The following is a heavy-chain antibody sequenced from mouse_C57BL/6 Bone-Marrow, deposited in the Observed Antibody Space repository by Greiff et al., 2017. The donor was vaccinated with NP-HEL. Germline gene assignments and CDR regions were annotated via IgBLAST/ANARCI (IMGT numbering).Heavy chain of an antibody. Sequence: VQLQQSGPELVKPGASVKISCKASGYAFSSSWMNWVKQRPGKGLEWIGRIYPGDGDTNYNGKFKGKATLTADKSSSTAYMQLSSLTSEDSAVYFCAREGHARYYGSSSWFAYWGQGTLVTVSA. J-gene: IGHJ3*01. V-gene: IGHV1-82*01. CDR2: IYPGDGDT. D-gene: IGHD1-1*01. CDR3: AREGHARYYGSSSWFAY. CDR1: GYAFSSSW.